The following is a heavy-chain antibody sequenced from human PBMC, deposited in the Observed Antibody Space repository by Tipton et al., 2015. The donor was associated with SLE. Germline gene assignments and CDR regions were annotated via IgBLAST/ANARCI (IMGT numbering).Heavy chain of an antibody. CDR3: ARAPQGIFDA. V-gene: IGHV4-59*01. CDR2: IYYSGST. J-gene: IGHJ4*02. Sequence: TLSLTCTVSGGSISSYYWSWIRQPPGKGLEWIGYIYYSGSTNYNPSLKSRVTISVDTSKNQFSLKLSSVTAADTAVYYCARAPQGIFDAWGQGTLLTVSS. CDR1: GGSISSYY. D-gene: IGHD2-15*01.